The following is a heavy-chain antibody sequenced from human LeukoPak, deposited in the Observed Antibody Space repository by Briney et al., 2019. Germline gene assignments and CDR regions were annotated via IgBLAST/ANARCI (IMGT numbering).Heavy chain of an antibody. CDR2: IKEDGSGK. CDR3: ARYFSHSSAWSEGGLDQ. J-gene: IGHJ4*02. CDR1: GFTFSNYW. Sequence: PGGSLRLSCAASGFTFSNYWMTWVRQPPGKGLEWVANIKEDGSGKYYVDSVKGRFTISRDNAKNSLYLEMNSLRAEDTAVYYCARYFSHSSAWSEGGLDQWGQGTLVTVSS. D-gene: IGHD6-19*01. V-gene: IGHV3-7*01.